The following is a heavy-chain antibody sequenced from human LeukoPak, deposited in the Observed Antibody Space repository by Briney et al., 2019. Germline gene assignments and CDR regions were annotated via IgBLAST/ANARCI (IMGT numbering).Heavy chain of an antibody. CDR3: ATAPASVDSS. CDR2: INPDGTKT. V-gene: IGHV3-7*01. J-gene: IGHJ5*02. D-gene: IGHD3-3*01. CDR1: GFTFTRFW. Sequence: GGSLRLSCAASGFTFTRFWLTWVRQSPGKGLEWVANINPDGTKTTYVDSVEGRFAISRDNAKNSVFLLMTSPRAEDTAMYYCATAPASVDSSWGQGTLVAVSS.